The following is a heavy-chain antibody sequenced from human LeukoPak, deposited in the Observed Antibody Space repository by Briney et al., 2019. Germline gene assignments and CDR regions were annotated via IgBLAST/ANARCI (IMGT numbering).Heavy chain of an antibody. Sequence: SETLSLTCTVSGGSISSYYWSWIRQPPGKGLEWIGRIYHSGSTNYNPSLKSRVTMSVDTSKNQFSLKLSSVTAADTAVYYCARGRTRPRLNYYYYSMDVWGQGATVTVSS. V-gene: IGHV4-4*07. CDR1: GGSISSYY. J-gene: IGHJ6*02. D-gene: IGHD1-14*01. CDR2: IYHSGST. CDR3: ARGRTRPRLNYYYYSMDV.